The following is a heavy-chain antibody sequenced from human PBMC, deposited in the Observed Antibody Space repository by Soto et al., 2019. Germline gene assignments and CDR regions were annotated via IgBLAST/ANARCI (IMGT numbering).Heavy chain of an antibody. CDR2: IIPIFGTT. D-gene: IGHD1-1*01. J-gene: IGHJ6*02. CDR1: GGTFNSYA. Sequence: QVQLVQSGAEVKKPGSSVKVSCKASGGTFNSYAIDWVRQAPGQGLEWMGGIIPIFGTTNYAQKLQGRVKLPADESTRTAYMELSTLRSEDTAVYYCARGTVTGSEYNYYYYGMDVWGQGTTVTVSS. V-gene: IGHV1-69*12. CDR3: ARGTVTGSEYNYYYYGMDV.